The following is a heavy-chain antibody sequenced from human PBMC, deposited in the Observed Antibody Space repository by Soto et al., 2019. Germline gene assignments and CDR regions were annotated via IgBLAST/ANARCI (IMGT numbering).Heavy chain of an antibody. V-gene: IGHV3-23*01. CDR3: AKDRYGDYGGIDY. CDR1: GFTFSTYA. D-gene: IGHD4-17*01. Sequence: GGSLRLSCAASGFTFSTYAMIWVRQAPGKGLEWVSVITGSGGSTYYADPVKGRFTISRDTSKNTLFLQMNSPRAEDTAVYYCAKDRYGDYGGIDYWGQGTMVTVSS. J-gene: IGHJ4*02. CDR2: ITGSGGST.